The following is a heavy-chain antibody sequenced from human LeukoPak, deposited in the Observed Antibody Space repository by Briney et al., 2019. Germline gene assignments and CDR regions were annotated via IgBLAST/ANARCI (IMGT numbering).Heavy chain of an antibody. D-gene: IGHD3-10*01. CDR3: ARTPMVRGVIIFDY. J-gene: IGHJ4*02. CDR2: IYYSGST. CDR1: GGSISSYY. V-gene: IGHV4-59*01. Sequence: PSETLSLTCTVSGGSISSYYWSWIRQPPGKGLEWIGYIYYSGSTNYNPSLKSRVTISVDTSKNQFSLKLSSVTAADTAVYYCARTPMVRGVIIFDYWGQGTLVTVSS.